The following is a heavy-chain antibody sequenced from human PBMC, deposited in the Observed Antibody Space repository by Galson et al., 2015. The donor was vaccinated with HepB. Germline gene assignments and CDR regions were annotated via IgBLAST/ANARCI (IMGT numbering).Heavy chain of an antibody. CDR3: ARQPHGNYYFDR. D-gene: IGHD1-1*01. V-gene: IGHV4-39*01. CDR2: IYYRGNT. CDR1: GDSISTSSYY. J-gene: IGHJ4*02. Sequence: SETLSLTCTVSGDSISTSSYYWGWIRQPPGKRLEWIGNIYYRGNTYYKPSLKSRVTISVDTSKNQFSLKLTSVTAADTAVYYCARQPHGNYYFDRWGQGTLVTVSS.